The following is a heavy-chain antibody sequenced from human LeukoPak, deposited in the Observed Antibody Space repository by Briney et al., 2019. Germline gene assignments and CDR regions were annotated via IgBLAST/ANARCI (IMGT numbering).Heavy chain of an antibody. D-gene: IGHD2-21*02. Sequence: ASVKVSCKASGGTFSSYAISWVRQAPGQGLEWMGGIIPIFGTANYAQKFQGRVTITADESTSTAYMELSSLRSEDTAVYYCATTTKAYCGGDCCSLFSYWGQGTLVTVSS. J-gene: IGHJ4*02. CDR2: IIPIFGTA. CDR1: GGTFSSYA. V-gene: IGHV1-69*13. CDR3: ATTTKAYCGGDCCSLFSY.